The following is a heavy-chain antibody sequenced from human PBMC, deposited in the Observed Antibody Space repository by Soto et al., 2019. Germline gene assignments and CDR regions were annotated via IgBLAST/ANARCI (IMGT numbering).Heavy chain of an antibody. J-gene: IGHJ4*02. CDR2: FDPEDGET. V-gene: IGHV1-24*01. CDR3: AGRDILTGYREYYFDY. Sequence: ASVKVSCKVSGYTLTELSMHWVRQAPGKGLEWMGGFDPEDGETIYAQKFQGRVTMTEDTSTDTAYMELSSLRSEDTAVYYCAGRDILTGYREYYFDYWGQGTLVTVSS. CDR1: GYTLTELS. D-gene: IGHD3-9*01.